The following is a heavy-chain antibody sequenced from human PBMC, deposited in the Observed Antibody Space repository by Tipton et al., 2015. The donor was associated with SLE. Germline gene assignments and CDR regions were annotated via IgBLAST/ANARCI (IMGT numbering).Heavy chain of an antibody. J-gene: IGHJ1*01. CDR2: INPNSGGT. CDR3: AKPNLPGEQWLVREYFQH. D-gene: IGHD6-19*01. CDR1: GYTFTGYY. Sequence: QLVQSGAEVKKPGASVKVSCKASGYTFTGYYMHWVRQAPGQGLEWMGRINPNSGGTNYAQKFQGRVTMTRDTSISTAYMELSRLRSDDTAVYYCAKPNLPGEQWLVREYFQHWGQGTLVTVSS. V-gene: IGHV1-2*06.